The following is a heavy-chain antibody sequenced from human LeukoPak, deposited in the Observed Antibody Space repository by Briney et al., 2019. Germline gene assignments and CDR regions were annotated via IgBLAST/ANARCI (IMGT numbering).Heavy chain of an antibody. CDR3: ATRSYDFWSGYYTPHAFDI. CDR1: GYTLTELS. J-gene: IGHJ3*02. D-gene: IGHD3-3*01. Sequence: ASVKVSCKVSGYTLTELSMHWVRQAPGKGLEWMGGFDPEDGETIYAQKFQGRVTMTEDTSTDTAYMELSSLRSEDTAVYYCATRSYDFWSGYYTPHAFDIWGQGTMVTVSS. V-gene: IGHV1-24*01. CDR2: FDPEDGET.